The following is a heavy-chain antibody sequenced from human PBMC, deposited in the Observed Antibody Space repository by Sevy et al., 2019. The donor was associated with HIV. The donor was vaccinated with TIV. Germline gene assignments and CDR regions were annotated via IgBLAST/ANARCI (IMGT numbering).Heavy chain of an antibody. CDR2: VNPSGGST. CDR3: ARGSGGRSGWFDL. D-gene: IGHD2-15*01. Sequence: ASVKVSCKASGYTFTSYYMYWVRQAPGQGLEWMGIVNPSGGSTSYAQNFQGRVTMTRDTSTSTVYMELSRLRSEDTAVYYCARGSGGRSGWFDLWGQGTLVTVSS. V-gene: IGHV1-46*01. CDR1: GYTFTSYY. J-gene: IGHJ5*02.